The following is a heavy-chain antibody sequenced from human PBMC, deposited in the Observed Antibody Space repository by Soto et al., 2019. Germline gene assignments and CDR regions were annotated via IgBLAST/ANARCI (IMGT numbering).Heavy chain of an antibody. CDR2: IIPIFGTA. CDR1: GGTFSSYA. V-gene: IGHV1-69*13. Sequence: SVKVSCKASGGTFSSYAISWVRQAPGQGLEWMGGIIPIFGTANYAQKFQGRVTITADESTSTAYMELSSLRSEDTAVYYCARAIVVVPAAVTKPYYYGMDVWGQGTTVTVSS. CDR3: ARAIVVVPAAVTKPYYYGMDV. D-gene: IGHD2-2*01. J-gene: IGHJ6*02.